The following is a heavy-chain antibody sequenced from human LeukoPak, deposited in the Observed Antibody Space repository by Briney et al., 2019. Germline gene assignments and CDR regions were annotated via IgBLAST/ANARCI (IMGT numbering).Heavy chain of an antibody. V-gene: IGHV3-7*01. D-gene: IGHD3-10*01. J-gene: IGHJ4*02. CDR1: GFTFSSYW. CDR3: ARDLGSTMVRGVNDY. Sequence: GGSLRLSCAASGFTFSSYWMSWVRQAPGKGLEWVANIKQDGSEKYYVDSVKGRFTISRDNAKNSLYLQMNSLRAEDTAVYYCARDLGSTMVRGVNDYWGQATLVTVSS. CDR2: IKQDGSEK.